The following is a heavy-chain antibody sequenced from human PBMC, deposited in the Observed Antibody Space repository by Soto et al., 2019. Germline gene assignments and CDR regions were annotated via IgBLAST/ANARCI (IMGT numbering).Heavy chain of an antibody. Sequence: EVQLVESGGGLVQPGRSLRLSCSASGFTFDDCAMHWVRQAPGKDPEWVSGISWDSATVGYAESVKGRFTITRDNAKNSLYLQMDSLRREDTALYYCVQGRYPTMATPLDHWGQGTLVTVSS. J-gene: IGHJ5*02. D-gene: IGHD3-9*01. V-gene: IGHV3-9*01. CDR3: VQGRYPTMATPLDH. CDR1: GFTFDDCA. CDR2: ISWDSATV.